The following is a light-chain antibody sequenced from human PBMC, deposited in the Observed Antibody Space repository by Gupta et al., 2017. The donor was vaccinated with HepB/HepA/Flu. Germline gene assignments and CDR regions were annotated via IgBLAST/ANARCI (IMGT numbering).Light chain of an antibody. J-gene: IGKJ5*01. V-gene: IGKV3D-20*01. CDR3: QQYGSSPSIT. Sequence: DIVFTQSPATLSLSPGERATLSCGASQSVISYLAWYQQKPGLAPRLLIYDASSRATGIPDRFSGSGSGTDFTLTISRLEPEDFAVYYCQQYGSSPSITFGQGTRLEIK. CDR2: DAS. CDR1: QSVISY.